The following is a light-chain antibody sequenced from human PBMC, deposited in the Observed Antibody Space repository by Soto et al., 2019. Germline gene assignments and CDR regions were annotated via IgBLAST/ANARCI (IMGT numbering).Light chain of an antibody. V-gene: IGKV3-20*01. Sequence: EIVLTQSPGTLSLSPGERATLSCRASQSVSSNCLAWYQQKPGQAPRLLIYGASSRATGIPARFSGSGSGTEFTLTISRLESEDFAVYYCQQYGSSPQTFGQGTKVEIK. CDR1: QSVSSNC. CDR2: GAS. CDR3: QQYGSSPQT. J-gene: IGKJ1*01.